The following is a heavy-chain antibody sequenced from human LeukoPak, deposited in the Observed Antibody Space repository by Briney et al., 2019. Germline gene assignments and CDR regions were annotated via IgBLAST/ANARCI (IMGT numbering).Heavy chain of an antibody. Sequence: GGSLRLPCAASGFTFSSYEMNWVRQAPGKGLEWVSYISSSGSTIYYADSVKGRFTISRDNAKNSLYLQMNSLRAEDTAVYYCARDGVGRYYFDYWGQGTLVTVSS. CDR1: GFTFSSYE. CDR3: ARDGVGRYYFDY. CDR2: ISSSGSTI. V-gene: IGHV3-48*03. J-gene: IGHJ4*02. D-gene: IGHD3-10*01.